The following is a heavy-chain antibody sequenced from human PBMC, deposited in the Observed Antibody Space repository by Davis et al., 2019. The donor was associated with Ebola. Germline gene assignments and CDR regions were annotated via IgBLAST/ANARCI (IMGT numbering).Heavy chain of an antibody. J-gene: IGHJ5*02. Sequence: GESLKIPRAASGFTVSSNYMSRVRQAPGKGLEWVSVIYGGGSTSYADSVKGRFTISRDNPKNTLYLQMNSLRAEDTAVYYCARTPHYYDSSGYYSENWFDPWGQGTLVTVSS. CDR2: IYGGGST. V-gene: IGHV3-53*01. CDR3: ARTPHYYDSSGYYSENWFDP. CDR1: GFTVSSNY. D-gene: IGHD3-22*01.